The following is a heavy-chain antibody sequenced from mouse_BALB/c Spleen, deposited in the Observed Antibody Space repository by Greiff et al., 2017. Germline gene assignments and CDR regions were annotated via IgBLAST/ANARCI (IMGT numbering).Heavy chain of an antibody. Sequence: EVKLVESGGGLVKLGGSLKLSCAASGFTFSSYYMSWVRQTPEKRLELVAAINSNGGSTYYPDTVKGRFTISRDTAKNTLYLQMSSLKSEDTALYYCARQKYGNYWYVDVWGAGTTGTVSS. V-gene: IGHV5-6-2*01. CDR3: ARQKYGNYWYVDV. D-gene: IGHD2-1*01. CDR1: GFTFSSYY. CDR2: INSNGGST. J-gene: IGHJ1*01.